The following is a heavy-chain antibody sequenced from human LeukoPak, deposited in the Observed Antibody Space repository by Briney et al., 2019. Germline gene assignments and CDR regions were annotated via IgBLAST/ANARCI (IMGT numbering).Heavy chain of an antibody. CDR3: ARDLRGDGVDAFDI. CDR2: INPNSGGT. Sequence: ASVKVSCKASGYTFTGYYMHWVRQAPGQGLEWMGRINPNSGGTNYAQKFQGRVTMTRDTSISTAYMELSRLRSDDTAGYYCARDLRGDGVDAFDIWGQGTMVTVSS. J-gene: IGHJ3*02. CDR1: GYTFTGYY. V-gene: IGHV1-2*06. D-gene: IGHD2-8*01.